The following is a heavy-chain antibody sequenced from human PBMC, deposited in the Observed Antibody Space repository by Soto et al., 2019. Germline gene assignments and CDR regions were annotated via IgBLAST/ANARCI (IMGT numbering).Heavy chain of an antibody. CDR3: ARGPRTYSSSWYPDY. CDR1: GFTFSSYS. J-gene: IGHJ4*02. Sequence: PGGSLRLSCAASGFTFSSYSMNWVRQAPGKGLEWVSYISSSSSTIYYADSVKGRFTISRDNAKNSLYLQMNSLRGEDTAVYYCARGPRTYSSSWYPDYWGQGTLVTVLL. D-gene: IGHD6-13*01. V-gene: IGHV3-48*01. CDR2: ISSSSSTI.